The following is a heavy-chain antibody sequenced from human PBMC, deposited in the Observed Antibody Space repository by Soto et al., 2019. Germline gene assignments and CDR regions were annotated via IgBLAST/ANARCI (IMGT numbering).Heavy chain of an antibody. J-gene: IGHJ4*01. Sequence: SETLSLTCTVSGGSISSYYWSWIRQPPGKGLEWIGYVYYSWSTNSNPSLRSRDTISVDTSKNQFSLKLTSVPAADTAVYYCESCDCRGVICQFDSWGHGTLVTVPS. V-gene: IGHV4-59*01. CDR2: VYYSWST. D-gene: IGHD2-15*01. CDR3: ESCDCRGVICQFDS. CDR1: GGSISSYY.